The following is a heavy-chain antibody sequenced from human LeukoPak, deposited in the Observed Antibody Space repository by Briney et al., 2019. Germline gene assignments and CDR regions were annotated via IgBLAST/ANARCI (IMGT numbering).Heavy chain of an antibody. D-gene: IGHD6-13*01. Sequence: ASVKVSCKASGYTFTGYYMHWVRQAPGQGLEWMGWINPNSGGTNYAQKFQGRVTMTRDTSISTAYMELSRLRSDDTAVYYCARGIAAAVGDWFDPWGQGTLVTVSS. J-gene: IGHJ5*02. CDR3: ARGIAAAVGDWFDP. CDR2: INPNSGGT. V-gene: IGHV1-2*02. CDR1: GYTFTGYY.